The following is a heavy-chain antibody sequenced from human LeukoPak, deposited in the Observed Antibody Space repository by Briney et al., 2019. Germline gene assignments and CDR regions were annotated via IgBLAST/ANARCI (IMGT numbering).Heavy chain of an antibody. CDR3: AREYSSYYYFDY. J-gene: IGHJ4*02. D-gene: IGHD6-6*01. Sequence: PSQTLSLTCTVSGGSISSGGYYWSWIRQPPGKGLEWIGYIYHSGSTYYNPSLKSRVTISVDRSKNQFSLKLSSVTAADTAVYYCAREYSSYYYFDYWGQGTLVTVSS. CDR1: GGSISSGGYY. V-gene: IGHV4-30-2*01. CDR2: IYHSGST.